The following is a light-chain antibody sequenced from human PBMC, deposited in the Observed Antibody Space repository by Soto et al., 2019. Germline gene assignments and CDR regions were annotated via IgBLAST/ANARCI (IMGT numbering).Light chain of an antibody. CDR1: SSDVGGYNY. CDR2: DVS. J-gene: IGLJ1*01. CDR3: SSYTSSSTLYV. V-gene: IGLV2-14*01. Sequence: QSALTQPASVSGSPGQSITISCTGTSSDVGGYNYVSWYQQHPGKAPKLMISDVSDRPSGVSNRFSGSKSGNTASLTISGLQAEDEADYYGSSYTSSSTLYVFGTGTKVTVL.